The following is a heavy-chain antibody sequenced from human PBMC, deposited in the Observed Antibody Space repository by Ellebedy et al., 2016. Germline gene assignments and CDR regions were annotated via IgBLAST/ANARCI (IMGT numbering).Heavy chain of an antibody. J-gene: IGHJ5*02. V-gene: IGHV4-59*08. D-gene: IGHD2-2*01. CDR2: IYYSGST. CDR3: ARRNDIVVVSAGQDHNWFDP. Sequence: SETLSLTCTVSGGSISSYYWRWIRQPPGKGLEWIGYIYYSGSTNYNPSLKSRVTISVETSKHQFSLKLSSVTAADTAVNYCARRNDIVVVSAGQDHNWFDPWGQGTLVTVSS. CDR1: GGSISSYY.